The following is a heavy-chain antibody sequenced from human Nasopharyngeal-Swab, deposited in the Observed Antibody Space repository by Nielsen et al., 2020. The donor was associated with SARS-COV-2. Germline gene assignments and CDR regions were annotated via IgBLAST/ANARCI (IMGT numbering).Heavy chain of an antibody. D-gene: IGHD2-8*01. CDR2: ITYNGNT. J-gene: IGHJ6*03. V-gene: IGHV4-31*02. Sequence: WIRQPPGKGLEWIAFITYNGNTYYDPSLKSRVSLSLDTSGNQISLNLTAVTAADTAVYYCASGHTNGYPYHSYHYMDVWGKGTTVTVSS. CDR3: ASGHTNGYPYHSYHYMDV.